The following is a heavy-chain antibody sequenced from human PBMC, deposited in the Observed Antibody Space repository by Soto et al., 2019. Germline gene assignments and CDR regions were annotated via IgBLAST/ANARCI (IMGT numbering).Heavy chain of an antibody. J-gene: IGHJ6*02. CDR2: ISYDGSNK. CDR1: GFTFSSYG. V-gene: IGHV3-30*18. D-gene: IGHD6-19*01. CDR3: AKQTYSSGWYPYYYYGMDV. Sequence: PGGSLRLSCAASGFTFSSYGMHWVRQAPGKGLEWVAVISYDGSNKYYADSVKGRFTISRDNSKNTLYLQMNSLRAEDTAVYYCAKQTYSSGWYPYYYYGMDVWGQGTTVTVSS.